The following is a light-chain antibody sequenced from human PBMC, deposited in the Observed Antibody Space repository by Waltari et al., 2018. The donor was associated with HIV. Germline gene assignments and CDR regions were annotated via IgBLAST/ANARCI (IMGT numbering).Light chain of an antibody. CDR2: KNY. Sequence: QSVLTQPPSASGTPGQTVTISCSGSSSNIGNDNVYWYQQLPGMTPKLLNYKNYQRPSGVPDRFAGSKSGTSASLAISGLRSEDEADYYCVGWDGSLSGYVFGAGTKVTVL. V-gene: IGLV1-47*01. J-gene: IGLJ1*01. CDR1: SSNIGNDN. CDR3: VGWDGSLSGYV.